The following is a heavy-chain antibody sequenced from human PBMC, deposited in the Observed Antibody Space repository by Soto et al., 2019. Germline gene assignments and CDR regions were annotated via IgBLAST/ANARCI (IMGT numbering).Heavy chain of an antibody. CDR1: GYTFTTYG. Sequence: ASVKVSCKTSGYTFTTYGISWVRQAPGQGLEWMIWISTSNGNTNYAQKFQSRVTMTTDTSTTTATMELRSLTPDDTAVYYCVRDSFGHAVFDYWSQGTLVTVSS. J-gene: IGHJ4*02. CDR2: ISTSNGNT. V-gene: IGHV1-18*04. CDR3: VRDSFGHAVFDY. D-gene: IGHD2-2*01.